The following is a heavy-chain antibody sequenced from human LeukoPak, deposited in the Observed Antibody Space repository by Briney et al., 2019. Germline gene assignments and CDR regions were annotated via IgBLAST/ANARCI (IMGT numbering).Heavy chain of an antibody. V-gene: IGHV1-69*05. CDR1: GGTFSSYA. CDR2: IIPIFGTA. CDR3: ARGSSSRPNYYYYYMDV. Sequence: ASVKVSCKASGGTFSSYAISWVRQAPGQGLEWMGGIIPIFGTANYAQKFQGRVTITTDESTSTAYMELSSLRSEDTAVYYCARGSSSRPNYYYYYMDVWGKGTTVTVSS. J-gene: IGHJ6*03. D-gene: IGHD6-6*01.